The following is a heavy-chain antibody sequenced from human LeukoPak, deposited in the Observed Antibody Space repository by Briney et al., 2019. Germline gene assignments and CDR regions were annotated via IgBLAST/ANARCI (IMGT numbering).Heavy chain of an antibody. J-gene: IGHJ1*01. CDR3: ARVEGGWDSSGYYFEYFQH. CDR2: INPNSGGT. Sequence: ASVKVSCKASGYTFTGYNMHWVRQAPGQGLEWMGWINPNSGGTNYAQKFQGRVTMTRDTSISTAYMELSRLRSDDTAVYYCARVEGGWDSSGYYFEYFQHWGQGTLVTVSS. D-gene: IGHD3-22*01. CDR1: GYTFTGYN. V-gene: IGHV1-2*02.